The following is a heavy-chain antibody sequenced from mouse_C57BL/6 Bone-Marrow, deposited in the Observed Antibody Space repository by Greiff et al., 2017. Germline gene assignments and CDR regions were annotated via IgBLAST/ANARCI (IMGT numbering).Heavy chain of an antibody. CDR1: GYTFTSYW. Sequence: QVQLQQPGAELVKPGASVKLSCKASGYTFTSYWMQWVKQRPGQGLEWIGEIDPSDSNTNYNQKFKGKATLTVDTSSSTAYMQLSSLTSEDSAVYSCARSGYYGSSYSWFAYWGQGTLVTVSA. D-gene: IGHD1-1*01. V-gene: IGHV1-50*01. CDR2: IDPSDSNT. J-gene: IGHJ3*01. CDR3: ARSGYYGSSYSWFAY.